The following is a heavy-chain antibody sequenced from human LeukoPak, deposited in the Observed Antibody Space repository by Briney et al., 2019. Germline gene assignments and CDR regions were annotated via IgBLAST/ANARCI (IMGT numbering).Heavy chain of an antibody. CDR2: ISSSSSTI. D-gene: IGHD6-19*01. Sequence: GGSLRLSCAVSGFTFSSYSMNWVRQAPGKGLEGVSYISSSSSTIYYADSVKGRFTISRDNAENSLSLQMNSLRAEDTPVFYCIVLAVTGTFGFDYWGQRTLVTISS. V-gene: IGHV3-48*01. CDR3: IVLAVTGTFGFDY. CDR1: GFTFSSYS. J-gene: IGHJ4*02.